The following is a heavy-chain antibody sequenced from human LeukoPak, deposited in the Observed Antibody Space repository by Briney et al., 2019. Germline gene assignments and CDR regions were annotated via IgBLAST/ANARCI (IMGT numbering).Heavy chain of an antibody. CDR2: NNHSRSN. CDR1: CVPLSYYY. D-gene: IGHD5-12*01. V-gene: IGHV4-34*04. CDR3: ARDHASGYARSTRRPPRGIDV. Sequence: PSDPLSLTCSVYCVPLSYYYWIWLRQPPGKGREGMGENNHSRSNNHNPSLKRRASIPVNTPNKQLSLTVSCVTAADTAVYCCARDHASGYARSTRRPPRGIDVWGKGTTVTVSS. J-gene: IGHJ6*03.